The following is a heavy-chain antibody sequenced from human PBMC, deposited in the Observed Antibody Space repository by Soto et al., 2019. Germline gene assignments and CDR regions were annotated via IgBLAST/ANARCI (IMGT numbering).Heavy chain of an antibody. CDR3: ARGKSSGPLYYFDT. CDR1: NGSFSDYL. V-gene: IGHV4-34*01. D-gene: IGHD6-19*01. Sequence: SETLSLTCGVYNGSFSDYLWNWIRQPPGKGLEWIGEIKESGFATYNPSLKRRVTMSVDTANNQFSLKVTSVTAADTAVYYCARGKSSGPLYYFDTWGQGTLVTVYS. J-gene: IGHJ4*02. CDR2: IKESGFA.